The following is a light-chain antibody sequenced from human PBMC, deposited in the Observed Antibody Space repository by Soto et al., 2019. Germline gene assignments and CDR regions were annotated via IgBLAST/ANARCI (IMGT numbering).Light chain of an antibody. V-gene: IGKV1-17*01. CDR2: AAS. CDR1: QAIRKA. Sequence: IQLTQSQSSLSASVGDRVAITCRASQAIRKALGWYQQKPGRVPKLLIYAASTLQSGVPSRFSGSGSGTEFTLTISSLQPDDFATYYCQQYNTYWTFGQGTKVDIK. CDR3: QQYNTYWT. J-gene: IGKJ1*01.